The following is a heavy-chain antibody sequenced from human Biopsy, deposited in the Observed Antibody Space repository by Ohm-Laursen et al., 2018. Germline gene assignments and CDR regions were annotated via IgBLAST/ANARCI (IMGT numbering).Heavy chain of an antibody. Sequence: SVKVSCKSSGYTFTDSYMHWVRQAPGQGLEWMGWINPNSGGTNYAQKFQGGVTMTRDTSMSTAYMELNRLRSDDTAVYYCARGGLNYWYFDLWGRGTLVTVSS. CDR1: GYTFTDSY. D-gene: IGHD1-26*01. J-gene: IGHJ2*01. CDR2: INPNSGGT. CDR3: ARGGLNYWYFDL. V-gene: IGHV1-2*02.